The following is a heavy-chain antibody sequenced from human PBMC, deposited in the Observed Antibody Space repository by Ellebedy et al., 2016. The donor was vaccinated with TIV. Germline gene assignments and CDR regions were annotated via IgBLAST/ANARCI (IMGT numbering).Heavy chain of an antibody. CDR3: ATSYDSSGYYDDDAFDI. CDR1: GGSISTYS. CDR2: IYFSGST. D-gene: IGHD3-22*01. V-gene: IGHV4-59*01. J-gene: IGHJ3*02. Sequence: MPSETLSLTCTVSGGSISTYSWSWIRQPPGKGLEWLGYIYFSGSTKYNPSLNSRVTMSVDTSNTQFSLNLRSVPAADTAVYYCATSYDSSGYYDDDAFDIWGQGTMVTVSS.